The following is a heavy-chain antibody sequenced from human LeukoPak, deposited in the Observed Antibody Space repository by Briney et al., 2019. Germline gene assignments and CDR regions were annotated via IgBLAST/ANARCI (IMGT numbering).Heavy chain of an antibody. Sequence: SESLSLTCAVYGGSFSGYYWSWIRQPPGKGLEWIGEINHSGSTNYNPSLKSRVTISVDTSKNQFSLKLSSVTAADTAVYYCANGSGYSYGYDYWGQGTLVTVSS. CDR3: ANGSGYSYGYDY. CDR2: INHSGST. J-gene: IGHJ4*02. V-gene: IGHV4-34*01. CDR1: GGSFSGYY. D-gene: IGHD5-18*01.